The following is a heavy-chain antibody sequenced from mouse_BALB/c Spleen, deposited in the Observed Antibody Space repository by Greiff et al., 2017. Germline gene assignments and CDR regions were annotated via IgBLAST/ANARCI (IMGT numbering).Heavy chain of an antibody. CDR3: ARDGNPAWFAY. CDR2: ISDGGSYT. CDR1: GFTFSDYY. Sequence: DVHLVESGGGLVKPGGSLKLSCAASGFTFSDYYMYWVRQTPEKRLEWVATISDGGSYTYYPDSVKGRFTISRDNAKNNLYLQMSSLKSEDTAMYYCARDGNPAWFAYWGQGTLVTVSA. D-gene: IGHD2-1*01. J-gene: IGHJ3*01. V-gene: IGHV5-4*02.